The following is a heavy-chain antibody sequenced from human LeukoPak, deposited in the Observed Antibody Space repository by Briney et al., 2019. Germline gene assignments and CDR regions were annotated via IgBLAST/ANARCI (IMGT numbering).Heavy chain of an antibody. J-gene: IGHJ4*02. CDR3: ARGHSYYYDSSGYYYFDY. CDR2: ISGSSSYT. V-gene: IGHV3-11*06. D-gene: IGHD3-22*01. CDR1: GFTFSDYY. Sequence: GGSLRLSCAASGFTFSDYYMSWIRQAPGRGLEWVSYISGSSSYTNYADSVKGRFTISRDNAKNSLHLQMNSLRAEDTAVYYCARGHSYYYDSSGYYYFDYWGQGTLVTVSS.